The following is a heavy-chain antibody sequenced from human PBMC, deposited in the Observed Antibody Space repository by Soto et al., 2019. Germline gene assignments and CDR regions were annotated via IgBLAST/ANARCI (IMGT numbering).Heavy chain of an antibody. CDR1: GGSISSSY. D-gene: IGHD5-12*01. Sequence: SETLSLTCTVSGGSISSSYWSWIRQPPGKGLERIGYVYYSGSTNYNPSLKSRVTISLDTSKNQFSLQLTSVTTADTAVYYCERLPKASGSDYWGQGRLVSVSS. CDR3: ERLPKASGSDY. CDR2: VYYSGST. J-gene: IGHJ4*02. V-gene: IGHV4-59*01.